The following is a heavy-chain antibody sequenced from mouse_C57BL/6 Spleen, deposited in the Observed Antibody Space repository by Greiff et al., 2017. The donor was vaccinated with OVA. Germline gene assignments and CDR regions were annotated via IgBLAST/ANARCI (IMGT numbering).Heavy chain of an antibody. CDR2: ISSGGDYI. V-gene: IGHV5-9-1*02. CDR3: TREGDSSGYFDY. D-gene: IGHD3-2*02. CDR1: GFTFSSYA. Sequence: VKLVESGEGLVKPGGSLKLSCAASGFTFSSYAMSWVRQTPEKRLEWVAYISSGGDYIYYADTVKGRFTISRDNARNTLYLQMSSLKSEDTAMYYCTREGDSSGYFDYWGQGTTLTVSS. J-gene: IGHJ2*01.